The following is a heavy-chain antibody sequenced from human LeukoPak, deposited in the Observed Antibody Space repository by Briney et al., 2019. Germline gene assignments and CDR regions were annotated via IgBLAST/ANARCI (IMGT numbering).Heavy chain of an antibody. CDR1: GGTFSSYA. J-gene: IGHJ4*02. D-gene: IGHD3-22*01. CDR2: IIPILGIA. Sequence: ASVKVSCKASGGTFSSYAISWVRQAPGQGLEWMGRIIPILGIANYAQKFQGRVTITADKSTSTAYMELSSLRSEDTAVYYCARDLSSYYYDSSGLHHFDYWGQGTLVTVSS. V-gene: IGHV1-69*04. CDR3: ARDLSSYYYDSSGLHHFDY.